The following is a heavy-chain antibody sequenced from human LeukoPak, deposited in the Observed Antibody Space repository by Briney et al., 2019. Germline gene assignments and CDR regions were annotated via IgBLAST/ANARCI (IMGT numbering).Heavy chain of an antibody. D-gene: IGHD3-22*01. V-gene: IGHV4-39*01. CDR1: GGSISSTSYY. CDR2: IYYSGST. J-gene: IGHJ3*01. Sequence: PSETLSLTCAVSGGSISSTSYYWAWIRQPPGKGLEWIGTIYYSGSTYHNPSLKSRVTMSVDTSRNQFSLKLSSVDSADTAVYYCAKAGVRYFDSSGLYAFDFWGQGTTVTVSS. CDR3: AKAGVRYFDSSGLYAFDF.